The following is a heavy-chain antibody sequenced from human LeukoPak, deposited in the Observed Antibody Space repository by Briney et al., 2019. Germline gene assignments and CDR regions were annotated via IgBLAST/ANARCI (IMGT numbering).Heavy chain of an antibody. D-gene: IGHD4-11*01. J-gene: IGHJ4*02. CDR2: IYTSGST. Sequence: SETLSLTCTVSGGSISGGSYYWSWIRQPAGKGLEWIGRIYTSGSTNYNPSLKSRVTISVDTSKNQFSLKLGSVTAADTAVYYCARESGYSNYYFDYWGQGTLVTVSS. CDR1: GGSISGGSYY. CDR3: ARESGYSNYYFDY. V-gene: IGHV4-61*02.